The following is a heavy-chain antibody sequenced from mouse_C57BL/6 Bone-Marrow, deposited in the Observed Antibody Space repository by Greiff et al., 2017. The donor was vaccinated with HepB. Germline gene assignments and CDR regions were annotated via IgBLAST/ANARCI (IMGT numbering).Heavy chain of an antibody. CDR3: ARRFAY. CDR1: GFSFTGYY. V-gene: IGHV1-42*01. J-gene: IGHJ3*01. CDR2: INPSTGGT. Sequence: EVQLQESGPELVKPGASVKISCKASGFSFTGYYMNWVKQSPEKSLEWIGEINPSTGGTTYNQKFKAKATLTVDKSSSTDYMQLKSLTSEDSAVYYCARRFAYWGRGTLITVSA.